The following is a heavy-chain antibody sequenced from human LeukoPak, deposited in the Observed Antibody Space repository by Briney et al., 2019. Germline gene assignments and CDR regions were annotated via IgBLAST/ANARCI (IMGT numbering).Heavy chain of an antibody. CDR3: ARLRLFPDYFDY. CDR1: GVSISSYY. V-gene: IGHV4-4*07. Sequence: SETLSLTCTVSGVSISSYYWSWIRQPAGKGLEWIGRIHTSGSTNYNPSLKSRVTISVDTSKNQFSLKLSSVTAADTAVYYCARLRLFPDYFDYWGQGTLVTVSS. J-gene: IGHJ4*02. CDR2: IHTSGST. D-gene: IGHD3-10*02.